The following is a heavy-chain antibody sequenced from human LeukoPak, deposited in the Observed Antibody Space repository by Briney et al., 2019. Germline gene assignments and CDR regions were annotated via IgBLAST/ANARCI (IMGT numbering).Heavy chain of an antibody. D-gene: IGHD1-1*01. CDR3: AKDIGGNYYYYMDV. CDR1: GFTFDDYA. V-gene: IGHV3-43D*03. Sequence: GGSLRLSCAASGFTFDDYAMHWVRQAPGKGLEWVSLISWDGGSTYYADSVKGRFTISRDNSKNSLYLQMNSLRAEDTALYYCAKDIGGNYYYYMDVWGKGTTVTVSS. CDR2: ISWDGGST. J-gene: IGHJ6*03.